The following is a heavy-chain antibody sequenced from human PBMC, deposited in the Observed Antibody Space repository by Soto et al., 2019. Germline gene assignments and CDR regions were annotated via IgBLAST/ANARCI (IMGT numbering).Heavy chain of an antibody. CDR1: GFTFSSYA. Sequence: QVQLVESGGGVVQPGGSLRLSCAASGFTFSSYAMHWVRQAPGKGLEWVAVISYDGSNKYYADSVKGRFTISRDNSKNTLYLQMNSLRAEDTAVYYCARDGLGNWFDPWGQGTLVTVSS. V-gene: IGHV3-30-3*01. CDR2: ISYDGSNK. J-gene: IGHJ5*02. D-gene: IGHD3-16*01. CDR3: ARDGLGNWFDP.